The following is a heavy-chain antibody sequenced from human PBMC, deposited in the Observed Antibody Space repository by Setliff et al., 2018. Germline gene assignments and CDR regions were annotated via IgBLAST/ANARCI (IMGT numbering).Heavy chain of an antibody. Sequence: PSETLSLTCTVSGGSISSYYWSWIRQPAGKGLEWIGRIYTSGSTNYNPSLKSRVTMSVDTSKNQFSLKLSSVTAADTAVYYCARVSTVTTRPYYYYMDVWGKGTTVTVSS. CDR1: GGSISSYY. D-gene: IGHD4-4*01. V-gene: IGHV4-4*07. J-gene: IGHJ6*03. CDR2: IYTSGST. CDR3: ARVSTVTTRPYYYYMDV.